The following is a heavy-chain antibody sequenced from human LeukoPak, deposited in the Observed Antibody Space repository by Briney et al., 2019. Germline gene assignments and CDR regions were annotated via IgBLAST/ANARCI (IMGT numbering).Heavy chain of an antibody. CDR1: DDSISDYY. CDR3: TRGAGWLIDY. J-gene: IGHJ4*02. D-gene: IGHD3-16*01. CDR2: IHNSGTS. Sequence: ASETLSLTCTVSDDSISDYYRGWIRQPPGKGLEWIGYIHNSGTSTYNLSLKSRVIISAGTSKNQFSLKLNSMTTADTAVYYCTRGAGWLIDYWGQGILVTVSS. V-gene: IGHV4-59*01.